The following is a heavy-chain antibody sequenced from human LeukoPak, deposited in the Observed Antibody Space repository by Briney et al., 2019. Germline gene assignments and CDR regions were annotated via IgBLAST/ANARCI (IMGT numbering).Heavy chain of an antibody. J-gene: IGHJ4*02. CDR1: GYSFSDNY. CDR2: INPNSGDT. V-gene: IGHV1-2*02. D-gene: IGHD4-17*01. CDR3: AREVYGDSSLDH. Sequence: ASVKVSCKTSGYSFSDNYMHWVRQAPGQGLEWMGWINPNSGDTYYAQKFQGRVTMTRDASISTFYLELSRLRSDDTAVYYCAREVYGDSSLDHWGQGSLLSLSS.